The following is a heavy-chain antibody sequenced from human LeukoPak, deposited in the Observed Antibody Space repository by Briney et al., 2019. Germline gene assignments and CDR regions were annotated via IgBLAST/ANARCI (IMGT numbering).Heavy chain of an antibody. CDR2: IIPIFGTA. D-gene: IGHD3-10*01. CDR3: ARDSLYGSGARTPDY. V-gene: IGHV1-69*05. J-gene: IGHJ4*02. Sequence: SVKVSCKASGGTFSSYAISWVRQAPGQGLEWMGRIIPIFGTANYAQKFQGRVTITTDESTSTAYMELSSLRSEDTAVYYCARDSLYGSGARTPDYWGQGTLVTVSS. CDR1: GGTFSSYA.